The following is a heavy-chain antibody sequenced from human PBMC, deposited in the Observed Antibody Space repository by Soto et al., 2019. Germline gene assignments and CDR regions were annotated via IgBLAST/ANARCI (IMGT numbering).Heavy chain of an antibody. CDR3: ARHYSSGSRNWFDP. Sequence: SETLSLTCSVSGGSINSSSYFWGWVRQPPGKGLEWSGSIYYSGSTYYNPSLRSRVPISVDTSKNQFSLKLRSVTAADTAVFYCARHYSSGSRNWFDPWGQGTLVTVSS. J-gene: IGHJ5*02. D-gene: IGHD6-19*01. V-gene: IGHV4-39*01. CDR2: IYYSGST. CDR1: GGSINSSSYF.